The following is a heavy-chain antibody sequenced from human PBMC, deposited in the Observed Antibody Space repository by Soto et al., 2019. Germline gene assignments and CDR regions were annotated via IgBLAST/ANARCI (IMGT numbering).Heavy chain of an antibody. CDR3: ARVHSGSFDY. D-gene: IGHD1-26*01. Sequence: SSETLSLTCTVSGGSISSYYWSWIRQPPGKGLEWIGYIYYSGSTNYNPSLKSRVTISVDTSKNQFSLKLSSVTAADTAVYYCARVHSGSFDYWGQGTLVTVSS. CDR2: IYYSGST. CDR1: GGSISSYY. J-gene: IGHJ4*02. V-gene: IGHV4-59*01.